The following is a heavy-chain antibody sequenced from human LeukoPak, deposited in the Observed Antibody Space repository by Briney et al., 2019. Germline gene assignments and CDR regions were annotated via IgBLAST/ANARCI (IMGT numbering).Heavy chain of an antibody. CDR1: GFTFGSFW. Sequence: GGSLRLSCVASGFTFGSFWMSWVRQAPGKGLEWVANINQDGTGVEHVDSVKGRFTISRDNAKNSLYLQMNSLRAEDTAVYYCARDRPNYYDSSGPENWGQGTLVTVSS. D-gene: IGHD3-22*01. CDR3: ARDRPNYYDSSGPEN. CDR2: INQDGTGV. J-gene: IGHJ4*02. V-gene: IGHV3-7*01.